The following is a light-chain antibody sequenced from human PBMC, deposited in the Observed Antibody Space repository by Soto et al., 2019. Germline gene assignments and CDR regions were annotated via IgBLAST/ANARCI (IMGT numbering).Light chain of an antibody. Sequence: QSLLTDSRSVSGSPGQSVTISCTGTSSDVGGYNFVSWYQQRPGKAPKLMIYDVTKRPSGVPDRFSGSKSDNTASLTISGLLSEDEADYYCCSYAGTYTLGVFGTGTKVTVL. V-gene: IGLV2-11*01. J-gene: IGLJ1*01. CDR2: DVT. CDR1: SSDVGGYNF. CDR3: CSYAGTYTLGV.